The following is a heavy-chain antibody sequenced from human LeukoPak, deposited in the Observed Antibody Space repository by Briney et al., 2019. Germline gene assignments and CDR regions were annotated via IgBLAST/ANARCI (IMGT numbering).Heavy chain of an antibody. D-gene: IGHD3-22*01. J-gene: IGHJ4*02. CDR2: IHNSATT. CDR3: ATPDSSGYYYLY. Sequence: PSETLSLTCTVSGGSLSSYFWSWIRQPPGKGLEWIGYIHNSATTNCNPSLKSRVTISVDTSKNQFSLKLSSVTAADTAVYYCATPDSSGYYYLYWGQGTLVTVSS. CDR1: GGSLSSYF. V-gene: IGHV4-4*08.